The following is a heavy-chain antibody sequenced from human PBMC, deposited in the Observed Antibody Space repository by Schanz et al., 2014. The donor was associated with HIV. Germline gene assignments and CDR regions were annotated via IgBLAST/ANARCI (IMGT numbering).Heavy chain of an antibody. CDR3: AKGWRGYSISSWVDY. D-gene: IGHD6-6*01. V-gene: IGHV3-33*06. CDR1: GFTFSSYG. CDR2: IWYDGSNT. Sequence: QVQLVESGGGVVQPGRSLRLSCAASGFTFSSYGMHWVRQAPGKGLEWVAVIWYDGSNTYYADSVRGRITISRDNSKNTLYLQMNSLRADDTAVYYCAKGWRGYSISSWVDYWGQGSLVTVSS. J-gene: IGHJ4*02.